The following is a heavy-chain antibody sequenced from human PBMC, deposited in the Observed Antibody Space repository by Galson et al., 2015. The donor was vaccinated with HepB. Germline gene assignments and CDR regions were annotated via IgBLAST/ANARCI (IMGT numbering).Heavy chain of an antibody. V-gene: IGHV3-30-3*01. CDR3: VRDLSGGRVGWFDP. J-gene: IGHJ5*02. D-gene: IGHD2-15*01. Sequence: SLRLSCAASGFTFRSYRMHWVRQPPGTGLECVAFISHDGNNKYYADSVQGRFTISRDNSKNTLYLQIHTLRGDDTALSNCVRDLSGGRVGWFDPWGQGTLVTVSS. CDR2: ISHDGNNK. CDR1: GFTFRSYR.